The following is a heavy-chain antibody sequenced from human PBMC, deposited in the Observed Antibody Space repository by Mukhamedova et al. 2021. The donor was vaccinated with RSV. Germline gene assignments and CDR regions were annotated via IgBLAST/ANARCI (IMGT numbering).Heavy chain of an antibody. V-gene: IGHV3-23*01. Sequence: GLEWVSTISGSGRSTHYTDSVKGRFTISRDNSKNTLYLQMNSLRAEDTAVYYCATNPGYSDSSGYYYFYFDYWGQGTLVTVYS. CDR2: ISGSGRST. D-gene: IGHD3-22*01. CDR3: ATNPGYSDSSGYYYFYFDY. J-gene: IGHJ4*02.